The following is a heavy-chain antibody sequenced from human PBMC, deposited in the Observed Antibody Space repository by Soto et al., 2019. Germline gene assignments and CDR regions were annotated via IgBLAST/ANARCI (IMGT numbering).Heavy chain of an antibody. Sequence: PSETLSLTCTVSGGSISNYYWTWIRQPPGKGLEWIGYIYYSGSTNYNPSLKSRVIISVDTSKNQFSLKLSSVTAADTAVYYCARAMIHYYDSSGYYYPDAFDIWGQGTMVTVSS. CDR1: GGSISNYY. J-gene: IGHJ3*02. V-gene: IGHV4-59*01. CDR3: ARAMIHYYDSSGYYYPDAFDI. D-gene: IGHD3-22*01. CDR2: IYYSGST.